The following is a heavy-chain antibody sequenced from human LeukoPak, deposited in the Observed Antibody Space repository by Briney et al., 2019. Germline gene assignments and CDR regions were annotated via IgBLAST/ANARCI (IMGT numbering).Heavy chain of an antibody. V-gene: IGHV3-7*03. Sequence: GGSLRLSCAASGFTFSSYWVSWVRQAPGKGLEWVANIKQDGSEKYYVDSVKGRFTISRDNDKNSLYLEMKSLRAEDTALYYCVMGIGMMVAWGQGTLVTVSS. D-gene: IGHD3-22*01. CDR2: IKQDGSEK. CDR3: VMGIGMMVA. J-gene: IGHJ5*02. CDR1: GFTFSSYW.